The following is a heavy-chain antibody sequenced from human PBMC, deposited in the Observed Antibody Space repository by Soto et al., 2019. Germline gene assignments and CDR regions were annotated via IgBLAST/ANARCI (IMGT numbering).Heavy chain of an antibody. CDR1: GFTFSSYV. V-gene: IGHV3-23*01. Sequence: EVQLLESGGGLVQPGGSLRLSCAASGFTFSSYVMSWVRQAPGKGLEWVSAISGGHTTYYADSVKGRFTISRDNSKNTLYLQMNSLRAEDTALYYCAKDYESESYSGKYAIDSRGQGTLVSVST. CDR3: AKDYESESYSGKYAIDS. CDR2: ISGGHTT. J-gene: IGHJ5*01. D-gene: IGHD1-26*01.